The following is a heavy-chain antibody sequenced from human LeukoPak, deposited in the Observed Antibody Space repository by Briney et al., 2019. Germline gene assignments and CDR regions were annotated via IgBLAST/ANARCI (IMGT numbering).Heavy chain of an antibody. CDR3: AKDLQQLVLVYYSDY. CDR1: GFTFSSYA. J-gene: IGHJ4*02. Sequence: GGSLRLSCAASGFTFSSYAMSWVRQAPGKGLEWVSAISGSGGSTYYADSVKGRFTISRDNSKNTLYLQMNSLRAEDTAVYYCAKDLQQLVLVYYSDYWGQGTLVTVSS. CDR2: ISGSGGST. D-gene: IGHD6-13*01. V-gene: IGHV3-23*01.